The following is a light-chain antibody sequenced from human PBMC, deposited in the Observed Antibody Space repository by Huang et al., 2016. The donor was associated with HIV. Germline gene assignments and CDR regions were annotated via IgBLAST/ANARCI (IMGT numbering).Light chain of an antibody. CDR1: QNITNNY. J-gene: IGKJ4*01. CDR2: GAS. V-gene: IGKV3-20*01. CDR3: QQYLSSPLT. Sequence: DIVLTHSPGTLSFSPGARAALSFRASQNITNNYLAWYQQRSGQAPRRLIYGASNRAMGIPDRFSGSGSGTDFTLIINRLEPQDSAVYYCQQYLSSPLTFGGGTNVEIK.